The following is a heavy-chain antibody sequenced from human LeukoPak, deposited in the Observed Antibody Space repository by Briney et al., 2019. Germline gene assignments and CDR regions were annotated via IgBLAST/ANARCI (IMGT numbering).Heavy chain of an antibody. CDR1: AYTFTNYY. D-gene: IGHD3-22*01. V-gene: IGHV1-2*06. Sequence: ASVKVSCKASAYTFTNYYIHWVRRAPGQGLEWMGRINTNIGGTDYAQEFQGRVTMTRDSSISTAYMDLSRLTSDDTAVYYCARDSRSWFYYDSSGFDAFDIWGQGTMVTVSS. CDR3: ARDSRSWFYYDSSGFDAFDI. J-gene: IGHJ3*02. CDR2: INTNIGGT.